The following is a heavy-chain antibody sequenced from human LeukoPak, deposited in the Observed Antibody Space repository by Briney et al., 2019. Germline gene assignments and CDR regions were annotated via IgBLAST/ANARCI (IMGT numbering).Heavy chain of an antibody. CDR1: GFTFGSYT. CDR2: IRGSGVDT. Sequence: GGSLRLSCAASGFTFGSYTMNWVRQAPGKGLEWVSGIRGSGVDTYYADSVKGRFTISRDNSKNTPYLQMNSLRAEDTAVYYCAKVFGSYYDSSGYYYDYWGQGTLVTVSS. D-gene: IGHD3-22*01. CDR3: AKVFGSYYDSSGYYYDY. J-gene: IGHJ4*02. V-gene: IGHV3-23*01.